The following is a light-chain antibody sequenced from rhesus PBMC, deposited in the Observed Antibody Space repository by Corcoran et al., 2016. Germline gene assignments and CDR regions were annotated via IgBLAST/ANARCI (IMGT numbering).Light chain of an antibody. V-gene: IGKV1-37*01. Sequence: DIQMTQSPSSLSASVGDRVTITCRASQGISRYLGWYQQKPGKAPKPLIYDASNMESGGPARFSGSGSWTHFTLTISILQPEDMATDYCQQYPIDPSIFGQGTKVEIK. J-gene: IGKJ2*01. CDR2: DAS. CDR1: QGISRY. CDR3: QQYPIDPSI.